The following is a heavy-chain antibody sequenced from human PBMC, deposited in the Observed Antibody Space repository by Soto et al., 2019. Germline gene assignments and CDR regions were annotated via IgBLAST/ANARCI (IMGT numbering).Heavy chain of an antibody. J-gene: IGHJ4*02. D-gene: IGHD6-6*01. CDR2: IYSGGST. CDR1: GFTVSSNY. V-gene: IGHV3-53*01. CDR3: ARGIEYSSSSAGFDY. Sequence: GGSLRLSCAASGFTVSSNYMSWVRQAPGKGLEWVSVIYSGGSTYYADSVKGRFTISRDNSENTLYLQMNSLRAEDTAVYYCARGIEYSSSSAGFDYWGQGTLVTVSS.